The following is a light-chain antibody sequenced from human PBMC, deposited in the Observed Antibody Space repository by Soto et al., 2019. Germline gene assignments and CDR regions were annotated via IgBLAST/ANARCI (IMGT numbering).Light chain of an antibody. CDR2: AAS. J-gene: IGKJ4*01. Sequence: EIVLTQSPGTLSLSPGERATLSCRASQSVRSSYLAWYQQEPGQAPRLLIYAASSRATGIPDRFSGSGSGTDFTLTISRLEPEDFAVYYCQQYGSSPGLTFGGGTKVEIK. CDR1: QSVRSSY. CDR3: QQYGSSPGLT. V-gene: IGKV3-20*01.